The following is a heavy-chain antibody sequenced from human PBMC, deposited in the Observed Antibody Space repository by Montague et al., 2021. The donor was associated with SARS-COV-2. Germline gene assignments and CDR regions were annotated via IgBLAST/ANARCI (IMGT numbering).Heavy chain of an antibody. CDR3: ARGFDY. CDR1: GGSISSYY. CDR2: IYYSGST. Sequence: SETLSLTCTVSGGSISSYYWSWIRQQPRTGLEWVGCIYYSGSTNYNPSLKSRVTISVDTSKYQFSLKLSSVTAADTAVYYCARGFDYWGQGTLVTVSS. V-gene: IGHV4-59*08. J-gene: IGHJ4*02.